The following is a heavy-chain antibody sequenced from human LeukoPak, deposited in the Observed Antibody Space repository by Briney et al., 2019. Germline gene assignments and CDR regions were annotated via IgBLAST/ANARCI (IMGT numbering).Heavy chain of an antibody. D-gene: IGHD3-10*01. J-gene: IGHJ5*02. CDR2: INHSGST. CDR1: GGSFSSYY. Sequence: PSETLSFTCAVYGGSFSSYYWSWIRQPPGKGLEWIGEINHSGSTNYNPSLKSRVTISVDTSKNQFSLKLSSVTAADTAVYYCARTYYYGSGSHLFDPWGQGTLVTVSS. CDR3: ARTYYYGSGSHLFDP. V-gene: IGHV4-34*01.